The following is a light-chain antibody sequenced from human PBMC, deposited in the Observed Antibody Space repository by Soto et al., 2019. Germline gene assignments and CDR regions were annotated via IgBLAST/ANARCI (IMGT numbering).Light chain of an antibody. V-gene: IGKV1-5*01. Sequence: DIQMTQSPSTLSASVGDRVTITCRASQSISSWLAWDQQKPGKAPKLLIYDASSLESGVPSRFSGSGSGTVFTLTISSLQPDDFATYYCQQYNSYSPYTFGQGTKLEIK. J-gene: IGKJ2*01. CDR1: QSISSW. CDR3: QQYNSYSPYT. CDR2: DAS.